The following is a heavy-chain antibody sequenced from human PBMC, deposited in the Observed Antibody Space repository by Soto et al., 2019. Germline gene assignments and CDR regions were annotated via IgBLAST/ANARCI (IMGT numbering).Heavy chain of an antibody. J-gene: IGHJ1*01. V-gene: IGHV3-11*06. CDR3: VRGGGGGLSEH. Sequence: GSLRLSCPTSGFPFSDYYMSWIRQAPGKGLEWLSHISPKSTYRNYADSVKGRFTISRDNTKSSLFLQMNSLGVEDTAVYYCVRGGGGGLSEHWGQGVLVTVSS. CDR1: GFPFSDYY. D-gene: IGHD2-21*01. CDR2: ISPKSTYR.